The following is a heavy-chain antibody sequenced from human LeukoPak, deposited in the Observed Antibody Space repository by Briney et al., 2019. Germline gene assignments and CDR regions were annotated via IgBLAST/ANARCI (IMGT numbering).Heavy chain of an antibody. CDR3: ATDTVYSSSWYLTFDY. V-gene: IGHV4-39*07. CDR2: IYYSGST. J-gene: IGHJ4*02. CDR1: GGSISSSSYY. D-gene: IGHD6-13*01. Sequence: SETLSLTCTVSGGSISSSSYYWGWIRQPPGQGLEWIVSIYYSGSTYYNPSLKSRVTISVDTSKNQFSLKLSSVTAADTAVYYCATDTVYSSSWYLTFDYWGQGTLVTVSS.